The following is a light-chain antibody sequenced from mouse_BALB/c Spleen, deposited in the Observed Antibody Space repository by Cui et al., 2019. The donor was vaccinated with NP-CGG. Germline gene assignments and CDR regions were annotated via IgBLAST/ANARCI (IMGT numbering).Light chain of an antibody. CDR2: GTN. CDR3: ALWYSNHWV. V-gene: IGLV1*01. CDR1: TGAVTTSNY. Sequence: QAVVTQESALTTSPGAAVTITCRSSTGAVTTSNYANWVQEKPDHLFTGLIGGTNNRVPGVPARFSGSLIGDKAALTITGAQTEDEAIYFCALWYSNHWVFGGGTKLTVL. J-gene: IGLJ1*01.